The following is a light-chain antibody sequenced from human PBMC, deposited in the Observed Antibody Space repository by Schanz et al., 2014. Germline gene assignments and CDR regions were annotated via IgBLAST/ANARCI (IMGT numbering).Light chain of an antibody. CDR1: QTVDSTY. J-gene: IGKJ5*01. CDR2: AAS. Sequence: EIVLTQSPGTLSLSPGERATLSCRASQTVDSTYLAWYQQKPGQAPRILIFAASSRATGIPDRFSGSGSGTEFTLTISRLEPEDFAVYYCQQYNNWPPITFGQGTRLEIK. V-gene: IGKV3-20*01. CDR3: QQYNNWPPIT.